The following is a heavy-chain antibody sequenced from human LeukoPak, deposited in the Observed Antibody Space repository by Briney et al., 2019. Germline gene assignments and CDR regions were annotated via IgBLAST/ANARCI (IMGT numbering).Heavy chain of an antibody. V-gene: IGHV1-69*13. J-gene: IGHJ6*03. D-gene: IGHD1-26*01. CDR3: ARAGGATPYYYYMDV. Sequence: SVKVSCKASGGTFSSYAISWVRQTPGQGLEWMGGIIPIFGTANYAQKFQGRVTITADESTSTAYMELSSLRSEDTAVYYCARAGGATPYYYYMDVWGKGTTVTVSS. CDR2: IIPIFGTA. CDR1: GGTFSSYA.